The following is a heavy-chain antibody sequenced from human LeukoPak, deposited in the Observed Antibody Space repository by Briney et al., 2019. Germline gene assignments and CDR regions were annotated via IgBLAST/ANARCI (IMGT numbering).Heavy chain of an antibody. J-gene: IGHJ5*02. Sequence: ASVKVSCKASGYTFTSYGISWVRQAPGQGLEWMGWISAYNGNTNYAQKLQGRVTMTTDTSTSTAYMELRSLRSDDTAVYYCARAGRLLWFGELLSNWFDPWGQGTLVTVSS. CDR3: ARAGRLLWFGELLSNWFDP. CDR2: ISAYNGNT. D-gene: IGHD3-10*01. CDR1: GYTFTSYG. V-gene: IGHV1-18*01.